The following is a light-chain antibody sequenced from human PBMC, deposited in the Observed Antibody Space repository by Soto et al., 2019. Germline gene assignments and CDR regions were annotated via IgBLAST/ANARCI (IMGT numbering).Light chain of an antibody. CDR2: TAS. V-gene: IGKV1-5*03. Sequence: DIQMTQSPSTLSASVGDRVTITCRASQSISSWLAWYQQKPGKAPKLLIYTASSLESGVPSRFSGSGSGTXFTLTISSLQPDDFATYYCQQYNSYWTFGQGTKVEIK. CDR1: QSISSW. CDR3: QQYNSYWT. J-gene: IGKJ1*01.